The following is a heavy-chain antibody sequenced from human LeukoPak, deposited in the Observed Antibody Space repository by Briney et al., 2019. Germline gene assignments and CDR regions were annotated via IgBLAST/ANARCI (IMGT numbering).Heavy chain of an antibody. CDR2: IIPIFGTA. CDR1: GGTFSSYA. D-gene: IGHD6-13*01. Sequence: SVKVSCKASGGTFSSYAITWVRQAPGQGLEWMGRIIPIFGTANYAQKFQGRVTIPTDESTSTAYMELSTLRSDDTAVYYCARERPPGDSSNWFLEGYFDIWGQGTLVTVSS. J-gene: IGHJ4*02. CDR3: ARERPPGDSSNWFLEGYFDI. V-gene: IGHV1-69*05.